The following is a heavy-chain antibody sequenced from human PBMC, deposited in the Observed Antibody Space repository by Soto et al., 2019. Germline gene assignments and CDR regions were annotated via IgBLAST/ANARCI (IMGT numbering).Heavy chain of an antibody. CDR3: ARRNSYGHFDY. CDR2: IYYSGST. D-gene: IGHD5-18*01. J-gene: IGHJ4*02. CDR1: GGSISSSSYY. Sequence: SETLSLTCTVSGGSISSSSYYWGWIHQPPGKGLEWIGSIYYSGSTYYNPSLKSRVTISVDTSKNQFSLKLSSVTAADTAVYYCARRNSYGHFDYWGQGTLVTVSS. V-gene: IGHV4-39*01.